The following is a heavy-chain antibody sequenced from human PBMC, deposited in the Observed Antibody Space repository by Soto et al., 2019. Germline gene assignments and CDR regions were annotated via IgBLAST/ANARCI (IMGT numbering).Heavy chain of an antibody. J-gene: IGHJ6*03. CDR3: ARISSSWDYYYYMDV. Sequence: SETLSLTCTVSGGSICNYDRSWIRQPPGKGLEWIGYIYYSGSTKYNPSLKSRATISVDTSKNQLSLKLSSATAADTAVYYCARISSSWDYYYYMDVWGKGTTVTVSS. CDR2: IYYSGST. CDR1: GGSICNYD. D-gene: IGHD6-13*01. V-gene: IGHV4-59*01.